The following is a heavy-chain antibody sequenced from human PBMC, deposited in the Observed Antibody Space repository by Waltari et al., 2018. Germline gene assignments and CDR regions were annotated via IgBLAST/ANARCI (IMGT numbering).Heavy chain of an antibody. Sequence: EVHLLESGGGFLQPGGSLRLSCAASGFTFSSYALNWVRQAPGKGLEWVSVITGGDGGTYYADSVKGRFTISRDNSKNTLYLQMNGLRVEDTAVYYCAKGLGYCGSSDCYEDYWGQGTLVTVSS. CDR1: GFTFSSYA. V-gene: IGHV3-23*01. CDR2: ITGGDGGT. J-gene: IGHJ4*02. CDR3: AKGLGYCGSSDCYEDY. D-gene: IGHD2-15*01.